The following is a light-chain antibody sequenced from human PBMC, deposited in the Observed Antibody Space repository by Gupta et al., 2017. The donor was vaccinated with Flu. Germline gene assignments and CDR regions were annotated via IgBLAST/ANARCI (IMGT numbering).Light chain of an antibody. Sequence: EANRIGTERGHWYQQRPGQAPILVVYDDSDRPSGVPERFSGSNAGDTATLSISGVEAGDEADYYCQLWDSSGYCKFGGGTKLTV. V-gene: IGLV3-21*02. CDR3: QLWDSSGYCK. J-gene: IGLJ2*01. CDR1: RIGTER. CDR2: DDS.